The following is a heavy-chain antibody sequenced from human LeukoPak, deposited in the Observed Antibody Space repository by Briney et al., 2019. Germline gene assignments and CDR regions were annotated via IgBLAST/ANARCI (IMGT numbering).Heavy chain of an antibody. CDR2: ISNDGSNK. J-gene: IGHJ4*02. V-gene: IGHV3-30-3*01. Sequence: GRSLRLSCAASGFTFSSYAMHWVRQAPGKGLEWVAVISNDGSNKYYADSVKGRFTISRDNSKNTLYLQMNSLRAEDTAVYYCASLYSRDYWGQGTLVTVSS. D-gene: IGHD6-13*01. CDR3: ASLYSRDY. CDR1: GFTFSSYA.